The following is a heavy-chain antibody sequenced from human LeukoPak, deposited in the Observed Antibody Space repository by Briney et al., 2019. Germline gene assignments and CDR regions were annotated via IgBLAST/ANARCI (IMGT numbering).Heavy chain of an antibody. CDR2: IWYDGSNK. CDR1: GFTFSSYG. V-gene: IGHV3-33*01. J-gene: IGHJ3*02. CDR3: AASKVLWFGEVCAFDI. Sequence: PGGSLRLSCAASGFTFSSYGMHWVRQAPGKGLEWVAVIWYDGSNKYYADSVKGRFTISRDNSKNTLYLQMNSLRAEDTAVYYCAASKVLWFGEVCAFDIWGQGTMVTVSS. D-gene: IGHD3-10*01.